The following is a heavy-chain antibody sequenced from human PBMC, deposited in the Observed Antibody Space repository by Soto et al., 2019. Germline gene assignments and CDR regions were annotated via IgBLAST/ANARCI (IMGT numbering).Heavy chain of an antibody. CDR1: GFTFTSSA. D-gene: IGHD3-10*01. Sequence: QMQLVQSGPEVKQPGTSVKVSCKASGFTFTSSAVQWVRQARGQRLEWIGWIVVGSGNTNYAQKFQERVTITRDMSTSTAYMELSSLRSEDTAVYYCAAEGVYYGSGSYWPLGDYWGQGTLVTVSS. V-gene: IGHV1-58*01. CDR2: IVVGSGNT. J-gene: IGHJ4*02. CDR3: AAEGVYYGSGSYWPLGDY.